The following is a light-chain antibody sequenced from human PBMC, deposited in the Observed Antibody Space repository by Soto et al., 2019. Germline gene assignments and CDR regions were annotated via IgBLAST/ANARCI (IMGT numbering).Light chain of an antibody. Sequence: IHMTQSPSSLSAAVGDRFTITCRASQSITRSLNWYQQKRGKAPELLIHAASSLQSGVPSRFSGSGSGTGFTLTISSLQPEDFATYYCQQSYITPRTFGQGTKVDIK. CDR1: QSITRS. CDR2: AAS. J-gene: IGKJ1*01. V-gene: IGKV1-39*01. CDR3: QQSYITPRT.